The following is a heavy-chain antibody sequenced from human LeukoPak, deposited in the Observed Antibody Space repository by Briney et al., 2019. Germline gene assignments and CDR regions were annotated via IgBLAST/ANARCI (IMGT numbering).Heavy chain of an antibody. CDR1: GFTFSSYA. Sequence: GGSLRLSCAASGFTFSSYAMSWVRQAPGKGLEWVSAIQSDDNTYYRDSVKGRFTISRANSKNTLFLQMNSLRVEDTAVYYCARDREEAYYYDSSAYNHWGQGTLVTVSS. V-gene: IGHV3-66*01. CDR2: IQSDDNT. J-gene: IGHJ4*02. D-gene: IGHD3-22*01. CDR3: ARDREEAYYYDSSAYNH.